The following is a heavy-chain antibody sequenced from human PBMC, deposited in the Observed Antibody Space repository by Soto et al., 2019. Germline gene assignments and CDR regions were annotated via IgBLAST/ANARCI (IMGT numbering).Heavy chain of an antibody. CDR1: GGTFSSYA. CDR3: AKVGDGGNSGYYYYGMDV. J-gene: IGHJ6*02. D-gene: IGHD2-21*02. Sequence: SVKVSCKASGGTFSSYAISWVRQAPGQGLEWMGGIIPIFGTANYAQKFQGRVTITADESTSTAYMELSSLRSEDTAVYYCAKVGDGGNSGYYYYGMDVWGQGTTVTVSS. CDR2: IIPIFGTA. V-gene: IGHV1-69*13.